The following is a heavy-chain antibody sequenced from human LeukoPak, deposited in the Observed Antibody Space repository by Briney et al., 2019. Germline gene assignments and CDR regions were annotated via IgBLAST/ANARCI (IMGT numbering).Heavy chain of an antibody. Sequence: ASVKVSCKVSGYTFTDYYIHWVQQAPGKGLEWMGLVDPGDGETIYAEKFQGRVTITADTSTDTAYMELSSLRSEDTAVYYCATLGYSSSFDYWGQGTLVTVSS. CDR2: VDPGDGET. J-gene: IGHJ4*02. V-gene: IGHV1-69-2*01. D-gene: IGHD6-6*01. CDR1: GYTFTDYY. CDR3: ATLGYSSSFDY.